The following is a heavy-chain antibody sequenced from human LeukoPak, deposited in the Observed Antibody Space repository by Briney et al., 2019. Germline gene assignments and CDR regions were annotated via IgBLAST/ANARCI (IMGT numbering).Heavy chain of an antibody. Sequence: GASVKVSCKASGYTFTSYAMHWVRQAPGQRLEWMGWINAGNGNTKYSQKFQGRVTITRDTSASTAYMELSSLRSEDAAVYYCARVPYSSSWYVYWTFDYWGQGTLVTVSS. D-gene: IGHD6-13*01. CDR2: INAGNGNT. J-gene: IGHJ4*02. CDR1: GYTFTSYA. CDR3: ARVPYSSSWYVYWTFDY. V-gene: IGHV1-3*01.